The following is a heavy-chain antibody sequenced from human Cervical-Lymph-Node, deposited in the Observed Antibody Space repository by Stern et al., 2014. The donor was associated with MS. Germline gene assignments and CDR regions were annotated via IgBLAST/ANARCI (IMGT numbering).Heavy chain of an antibody. CDR1: GGTFSSYA. CDR2: VIPIFGTA. D-gene: IGHD1-26*01. CDR3: ARGELKEGLVRGMDV. Sequence: VQLEESGAEVKKPGSSVKVSCKASGGTFSSYAISWVRQAPGQGLEWLGGVIPIFGTANYAQKFQGRVTITADESTSTAYMELSSLRSEDTAVYYCARGELKEGLVRGMDVWGQGTTVTVSS. V-gene: IGHV1-69*01. J-gene: IGHJ6*02.